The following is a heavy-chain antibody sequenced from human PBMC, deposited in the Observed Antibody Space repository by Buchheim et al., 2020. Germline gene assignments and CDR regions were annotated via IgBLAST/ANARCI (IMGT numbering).Heavy chain of an antibody. CDR2: INHSGST. D-gene: IGHD6-13*01. V-gene: IGHV4-34*01. J-gene: IGHJ4*02. Sequence: QVQLQQWGAGLSKPSETLSLTCAVYGGSFSGYYWSWIRQPPGKGLEWIGEINHSGSTNYNPSLKSRVTISVDTSKNQFSLKLSSVTAADTAVYYCARGRREWAAGTFDYWGQGTL. CDR3: ARGRREWAAGTFDY. CDR1: GGSFSGYY.